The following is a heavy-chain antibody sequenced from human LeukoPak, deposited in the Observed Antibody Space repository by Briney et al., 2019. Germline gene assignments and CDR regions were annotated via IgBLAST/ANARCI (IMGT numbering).Heavy chain of an antibody. Sequence: GASVKVSCKASGYTFTSYGISWVRQAPGPGLERMGWISAYNGNTNYAQKLQGRVTMTTDTSTSTAYMELRSLRSDDTAVYYCARDPTMVRGVINPKGFDYWGQGTLVTVSS. D-gene: IGHD3-10*01. J-gene: IGHJ4*02. CDR2: ISAYNGNT. V-gene: IGHV1-18*04. CDR1: GYTFTSYG. CDR3: ARDPTMVRGVINPKGFDY.